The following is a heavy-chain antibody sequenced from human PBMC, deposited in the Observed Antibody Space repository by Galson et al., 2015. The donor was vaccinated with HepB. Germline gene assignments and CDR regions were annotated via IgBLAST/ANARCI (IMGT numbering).Heavy chain of an antibody. D-gene: IGHD3-10*01. V-gene: IGHV1-69*02. CDR2: IIPILGIA. Sequence: SVKVSCKASGGTFSSYTISWVRQAPGQGLEWMGRIIPILGIANYAQKFQGRVTITADKSTSTAYMELSSLRSEDTAVYYCAVRYGSGSYYRDYWGQGTLVTVSS. J-gene: IGHJ4*02. CDR3: AVRYGSGSYYRDY. CDR1: GGTFSSYT.